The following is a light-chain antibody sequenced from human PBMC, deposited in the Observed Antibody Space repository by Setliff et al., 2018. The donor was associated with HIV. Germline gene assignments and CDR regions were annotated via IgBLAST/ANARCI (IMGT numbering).Light chain of an antibody. CDR2: DVH. CDR3: SSYTASRALV. J-gene: IGLJ3*02. Sequence: QSALAQPASVSGSPGQSITISCTGSSSDVGGYGYVAWYQQHPGKTPELLIFDVHNRPSGVSHRFSGSKSGNTASLTISGLQAEDEADYYCSSYTASRALVFGGGTKVTVL. CDR1: SSDVGGYGY. V-gene: IGLV2-14*03.